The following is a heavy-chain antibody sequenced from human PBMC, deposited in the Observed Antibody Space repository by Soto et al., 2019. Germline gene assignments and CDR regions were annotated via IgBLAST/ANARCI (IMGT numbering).Heavy chain of an antibody. Sequence: QVQLVESGGGLVKPGGSLRLSCAASGFTFSDYYMSWIRQAPGKGLEWVSYISSSGSTIYYADSVKGRFTISRDNAKNSXXLQMNSLRDEDTAVYYCARAHYDFWSGYYKNGMDVWGQGTTVTVSS. CDR2: ISSSGSTI. CDR1: GFTFSDYY. V-gene: IGHV3-11*01. J-gene: IGHJ6*02. CDR3: ARAHYDFWSGYYKNGMDV. D-gene: IGHD3-3*01.